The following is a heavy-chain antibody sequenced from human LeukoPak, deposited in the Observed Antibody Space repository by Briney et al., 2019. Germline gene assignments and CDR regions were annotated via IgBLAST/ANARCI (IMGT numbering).Heavy chain of an antibody. CDR3: ARRLIAAGSWFDP. CDR1: GYIFTSYW. V-gene: IGHV5-51*01. CDR2: IYPGDSDT. Sequence: GESLQISCKGSGYIFTSYWIGWVRPMPGKGLEGMGIIYPGDSDTRYSPSFQGQVTISADKSISTAYLQWSSLKASDTAMYYCARRLIAAGSWFDPWGQGTLVTVSS. J-gene: IGHJ5*02. D-gene: IGHD6-13*01.